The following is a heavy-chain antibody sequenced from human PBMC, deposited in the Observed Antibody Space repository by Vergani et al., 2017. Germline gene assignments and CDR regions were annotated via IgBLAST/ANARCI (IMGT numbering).Heavy chain of an antibody. D-gene: IGHD6-13*01. V-gene: IGHV4-61*02. CDR2: IYTSGST. CDR3: ARGLRGIAAAGAFDP. Sequence: QVQLQESGPGLVKPSQTLSLTCTVSGGSISSGSYYWSWLRQPAGKGLEWIGRIYTSGSTNYNPSLKSRVTISVDTSKNQFSLKLSSVTAADTAVYYCARGLRGIAAAGAFDPWGQGTLVTVSS. J-gene: IGHJ5*02. CDR1: GGSISSGSYY.